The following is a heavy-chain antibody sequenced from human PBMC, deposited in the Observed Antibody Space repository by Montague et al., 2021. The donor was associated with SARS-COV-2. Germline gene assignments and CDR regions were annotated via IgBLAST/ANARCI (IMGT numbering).Heavy chain of an antibody. D-gene: IGHD2-8*02. CDR1: GGSISSYY. CDR3: ARDLVAGGMDV. Sequence: SEILSLTCTVSGGSISSYYWSWIRQPPGKGLEWIGYIYYSGSTNYNPSLKSRVTISVDTSKNQFSLKLSSVTAADTAVYYCARDLVAGGMDVWGQGTTVTVSS. CDR2: IYYSGST. J-gene: IGHJ6*02. V-gene: IGHV4-59*01.